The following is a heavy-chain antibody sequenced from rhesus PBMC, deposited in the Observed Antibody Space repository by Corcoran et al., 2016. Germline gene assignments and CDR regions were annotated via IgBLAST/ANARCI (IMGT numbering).Heavy chain of an antibody. Sequence: EVQLVESGGGLVKPGASLVLSCAASGSTCGGSVMHWVRQAPGKGLEWVSFISYTGKTIYYADSVKGRFTISRDNAKNSLSLQMNSLRAEDTAVYYCAREGVLTKNGLDSWGQGVVVTVSS. CDR2: ISYTGKTI. J-gene: IGHJ6*01. CDR3: AREGVLTKNGLDS. CDR1: GSTCGGSV. D-gene: IGHD2-21*01. V-gene: IGHV3-183*01.